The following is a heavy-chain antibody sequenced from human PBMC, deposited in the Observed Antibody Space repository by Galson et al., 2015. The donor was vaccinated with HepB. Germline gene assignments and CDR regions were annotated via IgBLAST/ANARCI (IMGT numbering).Heavy chain of an antibody. V-gene: IGHV3-30-3*01. D-gene: IGHD3-10*01. CDR2: ISYDGSNK. Sequence: SLRLSCAASGFTFSSYAMHWVRQAPGKGLEWVAVISYDGSNKYYADSVKGRFTISRDNSKNTLYLQVNSLRAEDTAVYYCARDRYGSGSYYNEDDAFDIWGQGTMVTVSS. J-gene: IGHJ3*02. CDR1: GFTFSSYA. CDR3: ARDRYGSGSYYNEDDAFDI.